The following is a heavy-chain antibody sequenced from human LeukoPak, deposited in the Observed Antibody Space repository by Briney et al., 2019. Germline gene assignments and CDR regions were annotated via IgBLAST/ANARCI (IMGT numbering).Heavy chain of an antibody. J-gene: IGHJ4*02. V-gene: IGHV4-59*01. CDR2: IYYSGST. D-gene: IGHD4-23*01. Sequence: LETLSLTCTVSGGSISSYYWSWIRQPPGKGLEWIGYIYYSGSTNYNPSLKSRVTISVDTSKNQFSLKLSSVTAADTAVYYCARVSDYGGNPIDYWGQGTLVTVSS. CDR1: GGSISSYY. CDR3: ARVSDYGGNPIDY.